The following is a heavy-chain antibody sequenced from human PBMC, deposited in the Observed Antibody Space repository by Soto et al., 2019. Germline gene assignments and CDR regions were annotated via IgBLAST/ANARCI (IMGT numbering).Heavy chain of an antibody. Sequence: PGGSLRLSCAASGFTFSSYGMHWVRQAPGKGLEWVAVIWYDGSNKYYADSVKGRFTISRDNSKNTLYLQMNSLRAEDTAVYYCARSPSYMVRGVLDYWGQGTLVTVSS. J-gene: IGHJ4*02. D-gene: IGHD3-10*01. CDR1: GFTFSSYG. V-gene: IGHV3-33*01. CDR2: IWYDGSNK. CDR3: ARSPSYMVRGVLDY.